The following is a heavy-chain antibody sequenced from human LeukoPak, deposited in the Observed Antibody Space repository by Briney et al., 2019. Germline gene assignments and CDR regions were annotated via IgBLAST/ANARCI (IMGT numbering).Heavy chain of an antibody. J-gene: IGHJ4*01. D-gene: IGHD1-26*01. V-gene: IGHV3-11*04. Sequence: PGRSLRLSCAASGFTFSDYYMSWIRQAPGKGLEWVSYISSSGSTIYYADSVKGRITISRVNAKNTLYLQMNSLRDEDTAVYYCARVAVGRYDFDYWGRGTLVTVSS. CDR3: ARVAVGRYDFDY. CDR1: GFTFSDYY. CDR2: ISSSGSTI.